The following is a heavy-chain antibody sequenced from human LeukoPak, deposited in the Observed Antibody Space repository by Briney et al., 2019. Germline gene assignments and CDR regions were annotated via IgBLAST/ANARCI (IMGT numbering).Heavy chain of an antibody. CDR3: ARDLERYCSSTSCYQAAFDI. J-gene: IGHJ3*02. Sequence: SETLSLTCTVSGGSISSGDYYWSWIRQPPGKGLEWIGYIYYSGSTYYNPSLKSRVTISVDTSKNQFPLKLSSVTAADTAVYYCARDLERYCSSTSCYQAAFDIWGQGTMVTVSS. V-gene: IGHV4-30-4*08. CDR1: GGSISSGDYY. CDR2: IYYSGST. D-gene: IGHD2-2*01.